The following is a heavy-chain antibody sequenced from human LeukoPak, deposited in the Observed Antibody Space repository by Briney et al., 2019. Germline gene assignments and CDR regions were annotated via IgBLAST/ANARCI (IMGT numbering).Heavy chain of an antibody. CDR3: ARDLYIRVKKSIAAAGALYAFDI. J-gene: IGHJ3*02. D-gene: IGHD6-13*01. CDR1: GGSISSYY. Sequence: SETLSLTSTVSGGSISSYYWSWIRQPPGKGLEWIGYIYYSGSTNYNPSLKSRVTISVDTSKNQFSLKLSSVTAADTAVYYCARDLYIRVKKSIAAAGALYAFDIWGQGTMVTVSS. CDR2: IYYSGST. V-gene: IGHV4-59*12.